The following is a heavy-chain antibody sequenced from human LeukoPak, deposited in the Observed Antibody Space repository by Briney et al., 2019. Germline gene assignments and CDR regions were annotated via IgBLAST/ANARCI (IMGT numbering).Heavy chain of an antibody. CDR2: SYYSGST. V-gene: IGHV4-59*12. J-gene: IGHJ4*02. CDR1: GGSISSYY. Sequence: PSETLSLTCTVSGGSISSYYWSWIRQPPGKGLEWIGYSYYSGSTNYNPSLKSRVTISVDTSKNQFSLKLSSVTAADTAVYYCARAGSYGSGVSWGQGTLVTVSS. D-gene: IGHD3-10*01. CDR3: ARAGSYGSGVS.